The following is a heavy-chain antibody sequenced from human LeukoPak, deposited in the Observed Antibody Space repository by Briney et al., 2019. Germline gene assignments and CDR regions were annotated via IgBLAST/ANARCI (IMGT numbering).Heavy chain of an antibody. CDR1: GFTFSSYA. V-gene: IGHV3-23*01. Sequence: GGSLRLSCAASGFTFSSYAMGWVRQAPGKGLEWVSAISGSGDSTYSADSVQGRFTISRDNSKNTLYLQMNSLRAEDTAVYYCARGTYSTITVTANWFDPWGQGTLVTVSS. CDR3: ARGTYSTITVTANWFDP. J-gene: IGHJ5*02. CDR2: ISGSGDST. D-gene: IGHD2/OR15-2a*01.